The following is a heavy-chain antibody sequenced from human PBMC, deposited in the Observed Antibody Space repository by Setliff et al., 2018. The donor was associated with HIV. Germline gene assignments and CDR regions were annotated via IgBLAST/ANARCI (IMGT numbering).Heavy chain of an antibody. CDR3: ARDTYDSRGYFFGY. CDR2: ISPYNGDT. Sequence: GASVKVSCKASGYRFNTYGISWVRQAPGQGLEWMGWISPYNGDTRFAQSLQGRVTLTTDTSTNTAYMEMRTLRSDDTAVYYCARDTYDSRGYFFGYWGQGTLVTVSS. CDR1: GYRFNTYG. V-gene: IGHV1-18*01. D-gene: IGHD3-22*01. J-gene: IGHJ4*02.